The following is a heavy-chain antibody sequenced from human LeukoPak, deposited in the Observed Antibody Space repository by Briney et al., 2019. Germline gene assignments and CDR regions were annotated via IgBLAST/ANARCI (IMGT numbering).Heavy chain of an antibody. CDR1: GFTFSSYG. Sequence: PGGSLRLSCAASGFTFSSYGMHWVRQAPGKGLEWVAVISYDGSNKYYADSVKGRFTISRDNSKNTLYLQMNSLRAEDTAVYYCAKDYYYDSSGYSNPLGYWGQGTLVTVSS. V-gene: IGHV3-30*18. J-gene: IGHJ4*02. CDR3: AKDYYYDSSGYSNPLGY. CDR2: ISYDGSNK. D-gene: IGHD3-22*01.